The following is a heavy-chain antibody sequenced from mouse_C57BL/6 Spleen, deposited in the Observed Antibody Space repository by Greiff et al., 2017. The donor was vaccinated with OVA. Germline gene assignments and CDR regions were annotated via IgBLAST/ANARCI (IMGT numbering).Heavy chain of an antibody. CDR1: GFTFSDYG. CDR3: ARPEKHRGGAMDY. CDR2: ISSGSSTI. Sequence: EVQGVESGGGLVKPGGSLKLSCAASGFTFSDYGMHWVRQAPEKGLEWVAYISSGSSTIYYADTVKGRFTISRDNAKNTLFLQMTSLRSEDTAMYYCARPEKHRGGAMDYWGQGTSVTVSS. J-gene: IGHJ4*01. V-gene: IGHV5-17*01. D-gene: IGHD2-14*01.